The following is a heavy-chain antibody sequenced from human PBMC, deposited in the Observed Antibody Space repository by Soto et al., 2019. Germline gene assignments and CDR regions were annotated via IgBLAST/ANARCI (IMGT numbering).Heavy chain of an antibody. V-gene: IGHV3-15*01. Sequence: GCSMRLSSAASGYTLYNAGMSGVRKAPGKGREWVGRIKSKTDGGTTDYAAPVKGRFTISRDDSKNTLYLQMNSLKTEDTAVYYCTTDHYPHRPSGYYGMDVWGQGTTVTGS. CDR2: IKSKTDGGTT. J-gene: IGHJ6*02. CDR1: GYTLYNAG. CDR3: TTDHYPHRPSGYYGMDV. D-gene: IGHD1-26*01.